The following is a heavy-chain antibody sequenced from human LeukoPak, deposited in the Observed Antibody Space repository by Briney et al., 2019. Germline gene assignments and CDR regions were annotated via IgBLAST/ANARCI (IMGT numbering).Heavy chain of an antibody. CDR2: ISSSSSYI. V-gene: IGHV3-21*01. Sequence: GGSLRLSCVASGFTFSSRDWMTWVRQAPGKGLEWVSFISSSSSYIYYADSVKGRFTISRDNAKNSLHLQMNSLRADDTAVYYCARGPIGIAAAGVYWGQGTLVTVSS. J-gene: IGHJ4*02. CDR1: GFTFSSRDW. D-gene: IGHD6-13*01. CDR3: ARGPIGIAAAGVY.